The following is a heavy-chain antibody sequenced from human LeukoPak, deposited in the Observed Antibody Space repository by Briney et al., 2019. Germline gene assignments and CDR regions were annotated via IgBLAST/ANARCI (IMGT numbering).Heavy chain of an antibody. CDR1: GGSISGYY. Sequence: SETLSLTCTVSGGSISGYYWIWIRQPPGKGLEWIGYIYYSGSTNYNPSLKSRVTISVDTSKNQFSLKLSSVTAADTAVYYCARQLRNWFDPWGQGTLVTVSS. J-gene: IGHJ5*02. CDR2: IYYSGST. CDR3: ARQLRNWFDP. D-gene: IGHD5-12*01. V-gene: IGHV4-59*01.